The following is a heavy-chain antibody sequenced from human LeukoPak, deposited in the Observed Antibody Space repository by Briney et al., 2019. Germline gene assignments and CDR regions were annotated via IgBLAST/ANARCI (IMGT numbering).Heavy chain of an antibody. Sequence: GRSLRLSCAASGFTFNSYGMHWVRQAPGKGLEGVAFIRFDGGDKYYSDSVRGGFTTSRDNSKNTLYLEVASLRAEDTAVYYCTKDMLQGDAYPSGSQDYWGQGSLVIVSS. V-gene: IGHV3-30*02. CDR1: GFTFNSYG. CDR3: TKDMLQGDAYPSGSQDY. J-gene: IGHJ4*02. D-gene: IGHD3-10*01. CDR2: IRFDGGDK.